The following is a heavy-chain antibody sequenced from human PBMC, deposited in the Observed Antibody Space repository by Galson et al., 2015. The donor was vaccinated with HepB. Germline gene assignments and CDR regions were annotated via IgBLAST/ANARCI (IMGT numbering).Heavy chain of an antibody. V-gene: IGHV1-18*04. CDR3: ARGAVGSGSYYEQYYYYYYGMDV. D-gene: IGHD3-10*01. CDR2: ISAYNGNT. Sequence: SVKVSCKASGYTFTSYGISWVRQAPGQGLEWMGWISAYNGNTNYAQKLQGRVTMTTDTSTSTAYMELRSLRSDDTAVYYCARGAVGSGSYYEQYYYYYYGMDVWGQGTTVTVSS. CDR1: GYTFTSYG. J-gene: IGHJ6*02.